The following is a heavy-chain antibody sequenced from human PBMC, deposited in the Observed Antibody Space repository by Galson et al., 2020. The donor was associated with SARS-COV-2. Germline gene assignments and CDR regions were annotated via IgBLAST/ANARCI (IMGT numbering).Heavy chain of an antibody. D-gene: IGHD6-19*01. Sequence: SQTLSLTCAVYGGSFSGYYWSWIRQPPGKGLAWIGEINHSGSTNYNPSLKSRVTISVDTSKNQFSLKLTSVTAADTGVYYCARVGETHASGWYVYYWGQGALVTVSS. CDR2: INHSGST. V-gene: IGHV4-34*01. CDR1: GGSFSGYY. J-gene: IGHJ4*02. CDR3: ARVGETHASGWYVYY.